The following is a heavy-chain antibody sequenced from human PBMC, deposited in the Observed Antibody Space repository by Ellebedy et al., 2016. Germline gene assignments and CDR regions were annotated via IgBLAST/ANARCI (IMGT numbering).Heavy chain of an antibody. D-gene: IGHD6-13*01. J-gene: IGHJ5*02. CDR3: ARARSSSSWYWFDP. Sequence: SETLSLTXTVSGGSISSSSYYWGWIRQPPGKGLEWIGYIYYSGSTNYNPSLKSRVTISVDTSKNQFSLKLSSVTAADTAVYYCARARSSSSWYWFDPWGQGTLVTVSS. V-gene: IGHV4-61*05. CDR1: GGSISSSSYY. CDR2: IYYSGST.